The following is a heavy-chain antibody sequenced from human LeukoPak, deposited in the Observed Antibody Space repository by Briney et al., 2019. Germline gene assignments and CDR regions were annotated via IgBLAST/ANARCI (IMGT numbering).Heavy chain of an antibody. Sequence: SQTLSLTCAISGDSVSSNSAAWNWIRQSPLRGLEWLVRTYYRSKWYYDYAVSVKSRITINPDTSKNQFSLQLNSVTPEDTALYYCTRSLPGRLYHFDYWGQGTLVTVSS. V-gene: IGHV6-1*01. CDR3: TRSLPGRLYHFDY. D-gene: IGHD6-25*01. CDR2: TYYRSKWYY. CDR1: GDSVSSNSAA. J-gene: IGHJ4*02.